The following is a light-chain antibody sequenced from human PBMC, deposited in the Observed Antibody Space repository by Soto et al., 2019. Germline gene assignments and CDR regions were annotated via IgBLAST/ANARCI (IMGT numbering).Light chain of an antibody. CDR2: EVS. Sequence: QSALTQPASVSGSPGQSITISCTGTSSDVGGYNYVSWYQQHPGKAPKLMIYEVSNRPSGVSNRFSGSKSGNTASLTISGLQAEDEADYYCSSYTVRRSWVFGGGTQLTVL. V-gene: IGLV2-14*01. J-gene: IGLJ3*02. CDR1: SSDVGGYNY. CDR3: SSYTVRRSWV.